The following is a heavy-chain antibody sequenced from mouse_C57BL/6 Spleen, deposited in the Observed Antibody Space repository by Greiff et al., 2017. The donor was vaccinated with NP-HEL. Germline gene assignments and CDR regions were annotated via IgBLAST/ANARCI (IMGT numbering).Heavy chain of an antibody. CDR1: GYTFTSYW. CDR3: AREDDGSSADC. Sequence: VQLQQSGAELAKPGASVKLSCKASGYTFTSYWMHWVKQRPGQGLEWIGYINPSSGYTKYNQKFKDKATLTADKSSSTAYRQLSSRTYEDSAVYYCAREDDGSSADCWGEGTTLTVSS. J-gene: IGHJ2*01. D-gene: IGHD1-1*01. CDR2: INPSSGYT. V-gene: IGHV1-7*01.